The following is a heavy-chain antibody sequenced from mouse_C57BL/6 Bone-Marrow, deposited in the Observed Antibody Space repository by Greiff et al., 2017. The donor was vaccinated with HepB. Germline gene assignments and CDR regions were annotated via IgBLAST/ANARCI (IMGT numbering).Heavy chain of an antibody. J-gene: IGHJ3*01. V-gene: IGHV1-50*01. CDR3: ARLRVYYDYDPVFAY. CDR1: GYTFTSYW. CDR2: IDPSDSYT. Sequence: QVQLQQPGAELVKPGASVKLSCKASGYTFTSYWMQWVKQRPGQGLEWIGEIDPSDSYTNYNQKFKGKATLTVDTSSSTACMQLSSLTSEDSAVYYCARLRVYYDYDPVFAYWGQGTLVTVSA. D-gene: IGHD2-4*01.